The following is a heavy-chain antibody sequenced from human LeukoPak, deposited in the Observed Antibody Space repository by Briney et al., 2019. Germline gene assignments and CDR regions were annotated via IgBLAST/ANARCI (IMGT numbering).Heavy chain of an antibody. CDR3: AKLKRVGIAPFDD. CDR1: GLTFSHFA. CDR2: ISGSGNKT. D-gene: IGHD3-10*01. J-gene: IGHJ4*02. V-gene: IGHV3-23*01. Sequence: GGSLRLSCGVSGLTFSHFAMSWVRQAPGKGLQWVSTISGSGNKTYDADFVKGRFTISRDNSKNTLYLQMTGLRAEDTAVYYCAKLKRVGIAPFDDWGQGILVTVSS.